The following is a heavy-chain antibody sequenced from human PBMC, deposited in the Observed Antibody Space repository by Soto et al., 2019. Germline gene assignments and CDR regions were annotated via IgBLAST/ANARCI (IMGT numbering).Heavy chain of an antibody. CDR3: ARLGDIVAVPAARPPLNWFDP. Sequence: SETLSLTCTVSGGTISSFYWSWIRQPPGKGLEWIGYIYYSGSTNYNPSLKSRVTISVDTSKNQFSLKLSSVTAADTAVYYCARLGDIVAVPAARPPLNWFDPWGQGTLVTVSS. J-gene: IGHJ5*02. CDR1: GGTISSFY. CDR2: IYYSGST. V-gene: IGHV4-59*01. D-gene: IGHD2-2*01.